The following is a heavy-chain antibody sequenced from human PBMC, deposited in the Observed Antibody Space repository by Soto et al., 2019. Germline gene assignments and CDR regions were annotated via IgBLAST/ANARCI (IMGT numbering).Heavy chain of an antibody. CDR3: ARVGRYCSGGSCYPVPYYYYYYGMDV. Sequence: RASVKVSCKASGGTFSSYAISWVRQAPGQGLEWMGGIIPIFGTANYAQKFQGRVTITADESTSTAYMELSSLRSEDTAVYYCARVGRYCSGGSCYPVPYYYYYYGMDVCGQGTTVTVSS. D-gene: IGHD2-15*01. V-gene: IGHV1-69*13. CDR2: IIPIFGTA. CDR1: GGTFSSYA. J-gene: IGHJ6*02.